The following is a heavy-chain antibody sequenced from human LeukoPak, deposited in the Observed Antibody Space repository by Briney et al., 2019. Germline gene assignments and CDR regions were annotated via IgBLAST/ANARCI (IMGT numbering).Heavy chain of an antibody. CDR3: AKGVGYSYGYAFDY. CDR1: GFTFSRYW. J-gene: IGHJ4*02. D-gene: IGHD5-18*01. V-gene: IGHV3-7*03. Sequence: GGSLRLSCAASGFTFSRYWMSWVRQAPGKGLEWVANIKQDGSEKYYVDSVKGRFTISKDNVKNSLYLQMNSLRAEDTAVYYCAKGVGYSYGYAFDYWGQGALVTVSS. CDR2: IKQDGSEK.